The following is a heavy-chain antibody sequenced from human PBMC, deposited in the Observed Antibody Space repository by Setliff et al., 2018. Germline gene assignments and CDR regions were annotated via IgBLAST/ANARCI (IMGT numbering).Heavy chain of an antibody. CDR1: GGSISSGGYY. CDR2: IYYSGST. CDR3: ARGRNIAARLLDS. V-gene: IGHV4-31*03. J-gene: IGHJ4*02. Sequence: SETLSLTCTDSGGSISSGGYYWSWIRQHPGKGLEWIGYIYYSGSTNYNPSLKSRATISIDTSKDQFSLKLISMSAADTAVYFCARGRNIAARLLDSWGQGALVTVSS. D-gene: IGHD6-6*01.